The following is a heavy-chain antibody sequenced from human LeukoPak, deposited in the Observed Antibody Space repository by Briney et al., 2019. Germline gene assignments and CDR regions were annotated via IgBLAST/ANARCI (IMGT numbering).Heavy chain of an antibody. CDR3: ARDLITIFGVVIIEGDY. CDR1: GYTFTGYY. CDR2: INPNSGGT. D-gene: IGHD3-3*01. V-gene: IGHV1-2*02. J-gene: IGHJ4*02. Sequence: ASVKVSCKASGYTFTGYYMHWVRQAPGQGLGWMGWINPNSGGTNYAQKFQGRVTMTRDTSISTAYMELSRLRSDDTAVYYCARDLITIFGVVIIEGDYWGQGTLVTVSS.